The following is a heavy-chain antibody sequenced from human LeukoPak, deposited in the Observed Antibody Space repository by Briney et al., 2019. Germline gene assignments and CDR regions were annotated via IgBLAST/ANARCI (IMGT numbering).Heavy chain of an antibody. CDR2: ITGTGDGT. V-gene: IGHV3-23*01. CDR3: ARDHYDFPDY. J-gene: IGHJ4*02. D-gene: IGHD3-3*01. CDR1: GFTFSTYA. Sequence: GGSLRLSCAASGFTFSTYAMTWVRQAPGKGLEWVSSITGTGDGTSAADSVKGRFTISRDSSKHTLYLQMSSLRVEDTAVYYCARDHYDFPDYWGQGTLVTVSS.